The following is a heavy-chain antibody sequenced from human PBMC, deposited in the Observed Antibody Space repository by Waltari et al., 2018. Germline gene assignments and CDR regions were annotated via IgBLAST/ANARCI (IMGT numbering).Heavy chain of an antibody. CDR2: LWYDGSNR. Sequence: QMQLVESGGGLVQPGKSVRLSCAASGISFRSYGMHWVRQAPGKVLEWVAGLWYDGSNRNYADSVKGRFTVSRDNSKNTLYLQMNSLGAEDTAVYYCARTDSSGQPSTFDIWGQGTMVTVSS. J-gene: IGHJ3*02. D-gene: IGHD3-22*01. CDR3: ARTDSSGQPSTFDI. CDR1: GISFRSYG. V-gene: IGHV3-33*01.